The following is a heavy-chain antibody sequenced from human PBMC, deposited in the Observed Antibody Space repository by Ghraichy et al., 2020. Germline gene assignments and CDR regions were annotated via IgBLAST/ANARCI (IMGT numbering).Heavy chain of an antibody. J-gene: IGHJ4*02. CDR3: ARVHDARYYFDN. Sequence: SETLSLTCAVSGYSISSGYFWGWIRQPPGKGLQWIGTIYHSGSTYYNPSLKSRLTMSVDTSNNQFSLKLNSVTAADTAVYYCARVHDARYYFDNWGQGTLVTVSS. CDR2: IYHSGST. V-gene: IGHV4-38-2*01. D-gene: IGHD1-1*01. CDR1: GYSISSGYF.